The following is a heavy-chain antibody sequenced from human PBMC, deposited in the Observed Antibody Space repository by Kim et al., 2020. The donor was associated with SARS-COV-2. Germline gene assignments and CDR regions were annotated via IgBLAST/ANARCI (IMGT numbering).Heavy chain of an antibody. Sequence: YVDSLNGRFTISRGNAKNSLYLKMNSLSAEDTAVYYCARGGGYSYGRLDYWGQGTLVTVSS. CDR3: ARGGGYSYGRLDY. D-gene: IGHD5-18*01. V-gene: IGHV3-7*01. J-gene: IGHJ4*02.